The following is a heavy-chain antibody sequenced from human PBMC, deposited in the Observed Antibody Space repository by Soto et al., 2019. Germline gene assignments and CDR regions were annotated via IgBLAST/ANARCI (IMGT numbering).Heavy chain of an antibody. V-gene: IGHV4-39*01. CDR3: ATPNLATVTVDWYFDL. CDR2: IYYSGST. Sequence: QLQLQESGPGLVKPSETLSLTCTVSGGSISSSSYYWGWIRQPPGKGLEWIGSIYYSGSTYYNPRLKSRVTVSVNPSKTQYSLELSSVTAADTAVYYCATPNLATVTVDWYFDLWGRGTLVTVSS. J-gene: IGHJ2*01. CDR1: GGSISSSSYY. D-gene: IGHD4-17*01.